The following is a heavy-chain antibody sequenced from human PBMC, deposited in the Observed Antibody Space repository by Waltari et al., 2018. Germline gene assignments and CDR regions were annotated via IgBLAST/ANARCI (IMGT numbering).Heavy chain of an antibody. CDR1: GGSISSHY. J-gene: IGHJ4*02. CDR3: ARAAYYYDSSGYYRGGFDY. CDR2: IYYSGST. V-gene: IGHV4-59*11. Sequence: QVQLQESGPGLVKPSETLSLTCTVSGGSISSHYWSWIRQPAGKGLEWIGYIYYSGSTNYNPSLKSRVTISVDTSKNQFSLKLSSVTAADTAVYYCARAAYYYDSSGYYRGGFDYWGQGTLVTVSS. D-gene: IGHD3-22*01.